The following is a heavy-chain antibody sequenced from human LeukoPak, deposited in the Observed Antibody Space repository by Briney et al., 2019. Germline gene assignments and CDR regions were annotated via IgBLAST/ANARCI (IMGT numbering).Heavy chain of an antibody. D-gene: IGHD1-26*01. CDR3: ARAHLYLRGSYNYAFDI. Sequence: SETLSLTCAVSGYSISSGYYWGWIRQPPGKGLEWIGNIYHSGSTYYNPSLRSRVTISIDKSKNQFSLKLSSVTAADTAVYYCARAHLYLRGSYNYAFDIWGQGTMVTVSS. CDR1: GYSISSGYY. CDR2: IYHSGST. J-gene: IGHJ3*02. V-gene: IGHV4-38-2*01.